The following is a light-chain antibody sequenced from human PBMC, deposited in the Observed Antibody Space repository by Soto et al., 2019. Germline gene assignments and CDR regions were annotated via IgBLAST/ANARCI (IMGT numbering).Light chain of an antibody. Sequence: DIQMTQSPSTLSASVGDRVTITCRASQSVSSWLAWYQQKPGEAPKLLIYDASSLESGVPSRFSGSGSGTEFTLTISSLQPDDLATYYCQQYRIYSRTFGQGTKVEIK. CDR1: QSVSSW. CDR2: DAS. V-gene: IGKV1-5*01. CDR3: QQYRIYSRT. J-gene: IGKJ1*01.